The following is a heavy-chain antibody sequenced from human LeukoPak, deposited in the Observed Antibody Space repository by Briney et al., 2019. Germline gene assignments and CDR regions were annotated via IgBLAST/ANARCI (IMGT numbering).Heavy chain of an antibody. J-gene: IGHJ5*02. V-gene: IGHV4-59*04. CDR2: IYYSGST. CDR3: ASGSVTMVRGVISWFDP. Sequence: SETLSLTCTVSGGSISSYYWSWIRQPPGKGLEWIGYIYYSGSTYYNPCLKSRVTISVDTSKNQFSLKLSSVTAADTAVYYCASGSVTMVRGVISWFDPWGQGTLVTVSS. D-gene: IGHD3-10*01. CDR1: GGSISSYY.